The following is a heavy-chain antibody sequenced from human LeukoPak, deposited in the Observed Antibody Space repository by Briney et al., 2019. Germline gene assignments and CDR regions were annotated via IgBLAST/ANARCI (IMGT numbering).Heavy chain of an antibody. CDR2: ISSSGGST. CDR1: GFSFSTYA. V-gene: IGHV3-23*01. CDR3: ARGLDYGSGSPIDY. J-gene: IGHJ4*02. Sequence: PGGSLRLSCAASGFSFSTYAMTWVRQAPGKGLEWVSSISSSGGSTYYADSVKGRFTISRDNSKNTLYLQMNSLRAEDTAVYYCARGLDYGSGSPIDYWGQGTLVTVSS. D-gene: IGHD3-10*01.